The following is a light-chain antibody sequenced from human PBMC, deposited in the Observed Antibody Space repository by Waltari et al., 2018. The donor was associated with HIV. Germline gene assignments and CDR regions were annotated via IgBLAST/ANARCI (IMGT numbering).Light chain of an antibody. CDR2: DDG. CDR1: NIGSQS. CDR3: QLWDTTSDHPV. Sequence: SYVLTQPPSVSVAPGQTARITCGGENIGSQSVHWYQQKPGQAPLMVVFDDGDRPSGIPERFSGSNSGNTATLTIGRVEAGDEADYYCQLWDTTSDHPVFGGGTKLTVL. V-gene: IGLV3-21*02. J-gene: IGLJ3*02.